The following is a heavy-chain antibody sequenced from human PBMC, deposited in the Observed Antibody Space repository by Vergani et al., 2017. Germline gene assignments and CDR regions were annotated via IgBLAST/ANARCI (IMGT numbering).Heavy chain of an antibody. D-gene: IGHD3-16*02. J-gene: IGHJ4*02. Sequence: QVQLQQWGAGLLKPSETLSLTCAVYGGSFSGYYWSWIRQPPGKGLEWIGYIYYSGSTNYNPSLKSRVTISVDTSKNQFSLKLSSVTAADTAVYYCASLTRLYPYYFDYWGQGTLVTVSS. CDR2: IYYSGST. V-gene: IGHV4-34*11. CDR1: GGSFSGYY. CDR3: ASLTRLYPYYFDY.